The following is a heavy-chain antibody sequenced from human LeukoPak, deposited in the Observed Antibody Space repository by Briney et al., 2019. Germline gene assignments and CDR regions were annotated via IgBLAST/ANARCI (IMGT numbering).Heavy chain of an antibody. D-gene: IGHD3-22*01. CDR3: ARSYYYDSSGYWPLHAFDY. Sequence: SETLSLTCAVSGGSISSGGYSWSWIRQPPGKGLEWIGYIYPSGSTYYNPSLKSRVTISVDRSKNQFSLKLSSVTAADTAVYYCARSYYYDSSGYWPLHAFDYWGQGTLVTVSS. V-gene: IGHV4-30-2*01. CDR1: GGSISSGGYS. CDR2: IYPSGST. J-gene: IGHJ4*02.